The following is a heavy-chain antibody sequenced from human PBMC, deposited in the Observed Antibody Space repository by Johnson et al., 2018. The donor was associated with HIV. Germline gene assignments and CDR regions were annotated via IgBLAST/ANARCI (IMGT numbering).Heavy chain of an antibody. CDR2: ISWNSGRI. V-gene: IGHV3-9*01. Sequence: EVQLVESGGGLVQPGRSLRLSCAASGFTFDDYAMHWVRQAPGKGLEWVSGISWNSGRIDYADSVKGRFSISRDNAKNSLYLQMNSLRAEDTALYYCAKDIVNCAGDCYARGASDFWGQGTMVTVSS. J-gene: IGHJ3*01. D-gene: IGHD2-21*01. CDR1: GFTFDDYA. CDR3: AKDIVNCAGDCYARGASDF.